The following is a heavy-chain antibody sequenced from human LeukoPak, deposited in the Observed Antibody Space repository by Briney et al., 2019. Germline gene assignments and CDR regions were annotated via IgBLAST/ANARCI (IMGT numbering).Heavy chain of an antibody. J-gene: IGHJ4*02. V-gene: IGHV4-59*08. Sequence: SETLSLPCTVSGGAISSYYWRWIRQPPGKGVQWIGYIYYSVSTNYNPSLKSRVTISVDTSKNQFSLRLSSVTAADTAVYYCARLAPGYGDSDTDYWGQGTLVTVSS. CDR3: ARLAPGYGDSDTDY. CDR1: GGAISSYY. CDR2: IYYSVST. D-gene: IGHD4-17*01.